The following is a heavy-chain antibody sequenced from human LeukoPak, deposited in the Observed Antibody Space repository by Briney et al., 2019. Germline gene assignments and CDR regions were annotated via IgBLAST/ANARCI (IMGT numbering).Heavy chain of an antibody. CDR1: GFTFSSYA. V-gene: IGHV3-30-3*01. CDR3: VRGGGAFDI. CDR2: ISYDGSNK. Sequence: GGSLRLSCAASGFTFSSYAMHWVRQAPGKGLEWVAVISYDGSNKYYADSVKGRFTISRDDAKNSVYLQMNSLRAEDTAVYYCVRGGGAFDIWGQGTMVTVSS. D-gene: IGHD3-16*01. J-gene: IGHJ3*02.